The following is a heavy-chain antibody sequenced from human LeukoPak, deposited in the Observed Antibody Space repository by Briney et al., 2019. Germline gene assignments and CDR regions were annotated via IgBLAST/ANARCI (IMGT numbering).Heavy chain of an antibody. J-gene: IGHJ5*02. V-gene: IGHV4-34*01. Sequence: SETLSLTCTVSGGSISSYYWTWIRQPPGRGLEWIGEINHRESTNYNPSLESRVTISIDTSKNQFSLKLTSVTDADTAVYYCAKNRVPAARGLGWLDPWGQGTPVTVSS. CDR2: INHREST. D-gene: IGHD2-2*01. CDR1: GGSISSYY. CDR3: AKNRVPAARGLGWLDP.